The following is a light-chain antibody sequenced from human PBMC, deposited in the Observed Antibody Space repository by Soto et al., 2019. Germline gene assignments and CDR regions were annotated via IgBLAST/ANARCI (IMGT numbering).Light chain of an antibody. V-gene: IGKV1-5*01. CDR3: QQYNTYPWT. CDR2: DAS. J-gene: IGKJ1*01. Sequence: DIQVTQSPSTVSASVGDSVTFTCRASQSISSWLAWYQQKPGKAPKLLLYDASTLQSGVPSRFSGSGSGTDLTLTISRLHPDDFATYYCQQYNTYPWTFGQGTKVDI. CDR1: QSISSW.